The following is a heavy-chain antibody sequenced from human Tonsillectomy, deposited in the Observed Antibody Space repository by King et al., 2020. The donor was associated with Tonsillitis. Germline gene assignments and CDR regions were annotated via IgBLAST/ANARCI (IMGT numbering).Heavy chain of an antibody. J-gene: IGHJ4*02. CDR3: ARRLAYTYFDN. CDR1: GYNFNTYW. V-gene: IGHV5-51*01. D-gene: IGHD1-14*01. CDR2: IYPGDSDT. Sequence: DVQLVESGAEVKKPGESLRISCKGSGYNFNTYWIGWVRQMPGKGLEFMGIIYPGDSDTRYSPSFHGQVTMSVDKSISTAYLQWSSLKASDTAMYYCARRLAYTYFDNWGQGTLVTVSS.